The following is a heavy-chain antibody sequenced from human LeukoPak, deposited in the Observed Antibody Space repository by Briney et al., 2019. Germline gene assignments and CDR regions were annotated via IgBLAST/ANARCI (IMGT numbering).Heavy chain of an antibody. D-gene: IGHD1-26*01. J-gene: IGHJ4*02. CDR1: GGTFSSYA. V-gene: IGHV1-69*05. CDR3: ATAYSGGYYVVLRFDY. Sequence: SVKVSCKASGGTFSSYAISWVRQAPGQGLEWMGGIIPIFGTANYAQKFQGRVTITTDESTSTAYMELSSLRSEDTAVYYCATAYSGGYYVVLRFDYWGQGTLVTVSS. CDR2: IIPIFGTA.